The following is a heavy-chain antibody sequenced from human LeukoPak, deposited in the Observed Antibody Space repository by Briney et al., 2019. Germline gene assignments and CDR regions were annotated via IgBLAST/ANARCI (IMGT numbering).Heavy chain of an antibody. CDR2: IYYSGNT. CDR1: GGSISNKY. J-gene: IGHJ6*03. D-gene: IGHD6-6*01. V-gene: IGHV4-59*01. Sequence: SQTLSLTCTVSGGSISNKYWSWIRQPPGKGLEWIGYIYYSGNTNYNPSLKSRVTILVDTSKNQVSLKLSSVTAADTAVYFCARDWGVGGRPGYMDVWGKGTTVTVSS. CDR3: ARDWGVGGRPGYMDV.